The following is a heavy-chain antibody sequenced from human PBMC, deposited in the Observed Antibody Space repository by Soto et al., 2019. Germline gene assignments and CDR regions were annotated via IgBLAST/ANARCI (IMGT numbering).Heavy chain of an antibody. CDR3: AHNKGYCDSSGYLH. J-gene: IGHJ4*02. V-gene: IGHV2-5*02. CDR2: IYWDDDK. CDR1: GFSLSTSGVG. D-gene: IGHD3-22*01. Sequence: QITLKESGPTLVKPTQTLTLTCTFSGFSLSTSGVGVGWIRQPPGKALEWLALIYWDDDKRYSPSLKSRLTIPKDTSKNQVVHNMTNMDPVDTATYYCAHNKGYCDSSGYLHWGQGTLVTVSS.